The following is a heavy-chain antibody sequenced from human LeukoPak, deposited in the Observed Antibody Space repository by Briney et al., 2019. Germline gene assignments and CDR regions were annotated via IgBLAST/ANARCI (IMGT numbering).Heavy chain of an antibody. CDR1: GFTVSNTY. D-gene: IGHD3-16*01. Sequence: GGSLRLSCAASGFTVSNTYMSWVRQAPGKGLEWVSIIYSGGTTYYADSVKGRFTISRDNSKNTLYLQMNSLRAEDTAVYYCARELRLGESSDYWGQGTLVTVSS. J-gene: IGHJ4*02. CDR2: IYSGGTT. CDR3: ARELRLGESSDY. V-gene: IGHV3-53*01.